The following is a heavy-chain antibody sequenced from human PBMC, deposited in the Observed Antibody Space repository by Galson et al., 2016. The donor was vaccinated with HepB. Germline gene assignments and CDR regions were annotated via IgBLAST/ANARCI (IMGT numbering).Heavy chain of an antibody. CDR3: AGGEGQWIQLWSSYYYYMDV. D-gene: IGHD5-18*01. J-gene: IGHJ6*03. Sequence: SVKVSCKASGGAFSRFAISWVRQAPGQGLEWMGGIIPLFGTANYAQKFQGRVTITADKSTDTAYMELNSLISEDLAVYYCAGGEGQWIQLWSSYYYYMDVWGKGTTVTVSS. V-gene: IGHV1-69*06. CDR2: IIPLFGTA. CDR1: GGAFSRFA.